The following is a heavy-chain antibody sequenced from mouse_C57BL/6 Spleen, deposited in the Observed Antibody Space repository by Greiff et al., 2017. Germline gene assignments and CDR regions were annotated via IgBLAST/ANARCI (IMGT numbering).Heavy chain of an antibody. J-gene: IGHJ3*01. CDR1: GFTFSNYW. D-gene: IGHD2-1*01. CDR3: TVIYGNHEVFAY. V-gene: IGHV6-3*01. CDR2: IRLKSDHYAT. Sequence: EVQLVESGGGLVQPGGSMKLSCVASGFTFSNYWMNWVRQSPEKGLEWVAQIRLKSDHYATHYAESVKGRITNSRDDSKSSVYMKMNNLRAEDTGIYYCTVIYGNHEVFAYWGQGTLVTVSA.